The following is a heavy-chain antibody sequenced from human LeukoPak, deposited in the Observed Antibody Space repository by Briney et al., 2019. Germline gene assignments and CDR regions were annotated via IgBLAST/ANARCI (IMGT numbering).Heavy chain of an antibody. D-gene: IGHD1-26*01. CDR1: GFTFSSYW. CDR3: ATWSGSYPNYYYYYYMDV. V-gene: IGHV3-23*01. J-gene: IGHJ6*03. CDR2: ISGSGGST. Sequence: GGSLRLXCAASGFTFSSYWMSWVRQAPGKGLEWVSAISGSGGSTYYADSVKGRFTISRDNSKNTLYLQMNSLRAEDTAVYYCATWSGSYPNYYYYYYMDVWGKGTTVTVSS.